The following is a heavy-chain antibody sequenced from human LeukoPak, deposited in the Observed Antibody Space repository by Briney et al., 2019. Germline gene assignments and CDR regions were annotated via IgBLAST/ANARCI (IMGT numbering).Heavy chain of an antibody. CDR2: IYPGDSDT. Sequence: GESLKISCKGSGYSFTSYWIGWVRQMPGKGLEWMGIIYPGDSDTRYSPSFQGQVTISADKSISTAYLQWSSLKASDTAMYYCARLRYCSSTSCYNYMDVWGKGTTVTVSS. V-gene: IGHV5-51*01. D-gene: IGHD2-2*02. CDR1: GYSFTSYW. CDR3: ARLRYCSSTSCYNYMDV. J-gene: IGHJ6*03.